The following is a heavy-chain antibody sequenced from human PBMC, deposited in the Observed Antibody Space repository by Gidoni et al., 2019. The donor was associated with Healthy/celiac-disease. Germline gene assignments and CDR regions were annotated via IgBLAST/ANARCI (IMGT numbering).Heavy chain of an antibody. CDR1: GFTFSRYA. CDR3: AKATRRDCSSTSCYANFDY. Sequence: VQLLASGGGLVQPGGSLRLSCAASGFTFSRYALSWVRQAPGNGLEWVSAISGSGGSTYDADSVKGRFTISRDNSKNTMYLQMNSLRAEDTAVYYCAKATRRDCSSTSCYANFDYWGQGTLVTVSS. J-gene: IGHJ4*02. D-gene: IGHD2-2*01. V-gene: IGHV3-23*01. CDR2: ISGSGGST.